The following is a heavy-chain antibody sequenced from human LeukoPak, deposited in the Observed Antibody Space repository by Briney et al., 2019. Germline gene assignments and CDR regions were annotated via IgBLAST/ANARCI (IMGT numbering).Heavy chain of an antibody. J-gene: IGHJ3*02. CDR3: ARDVRTGTYAFDI. Sequence: SVKVSCKASGGTFSSYAISWVRQAPGQGLEWMGGIIPIFGTANYAQKFQGRVTITTDEFTSTAYMELSSLRSEDTAVYYCARDVRTGTYAFDIWGQGTMVTVSS. V-gene: IGHV1-69*05. CDR1: GGTFSSYA. CDR2: IIPIFGTA. D-gene: IGHD1-7*01.